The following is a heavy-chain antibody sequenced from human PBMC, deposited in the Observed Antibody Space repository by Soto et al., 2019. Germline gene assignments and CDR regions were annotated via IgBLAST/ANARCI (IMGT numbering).Heavy chain of an antibody. J-gene: IGHJ4*02. CDR3: ASGGPIIAAAGIINY. V-gene: IGHV3-23*01. D-gene: IGHD6-13*01. CDR2: ISGSGGST. Sequence: EVQLLESGGGLVQPGGSLRLSCAASGFTFSTYGMSWVRQAPGKGLEWVSAISGSGGSTYYADSVKGRFTFSRDNLKNTLSLQMNSLRAEDTAVYYCASGGPIIAAAGIINYWGQGTLVTVSS. CDR1: GFTFSTYG.